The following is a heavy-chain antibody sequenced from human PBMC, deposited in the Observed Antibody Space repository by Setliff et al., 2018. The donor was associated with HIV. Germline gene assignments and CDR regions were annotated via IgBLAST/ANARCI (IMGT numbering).Heavy chain of an antibody. CDR1: GYTFINYH. CDR2: ISASGINT. J-gene: IGHJ6*03. CDR3: ARVPVSNYYYYMDV. Sequence: ASVKVSCKASGYTFINYHITWVRQAPGQGLEWLGSISASGINTNYTQGRVTMTTDISTSTAYMELRSLRSADSAVYYCARVPVSNYYYYMDVWGKGTTVTVSS. V-gene: IGHV1-18*01.